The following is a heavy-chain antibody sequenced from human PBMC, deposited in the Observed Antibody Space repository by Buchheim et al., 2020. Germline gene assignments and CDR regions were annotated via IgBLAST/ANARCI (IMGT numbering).Heavy chain of an antibody. CDR3: VRASSTVRAYYYGMDV. V-gene: IGHV3-7*04. CDR2: IKQDGSEK. J-gene: IGHJ6*02. D-gene: IGHD4-11*01. CDR1: GFMISTYW. Sequence: EVQLVESGGVLVQPGGSLRLSCAASGFMISTYWMSWVRQAPGKGLEWVANIKQDGSEKNYVDSVEGRFTISRDNAKNSLDLQMNSLRVEDTGVYFCVRASSTVRAYYYGMDVWGQGTT.